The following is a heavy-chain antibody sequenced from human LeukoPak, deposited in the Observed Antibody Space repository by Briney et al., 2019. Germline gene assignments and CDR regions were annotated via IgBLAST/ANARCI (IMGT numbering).Heavy chain of an antibody. CDR1: GGTFSSYA. J-gene: IGHJ4*02. CDR2: IIPILGIA. Sequence: SVKVSCKASGGTFSSYAISWVRQAPGQGLEWMGRIIPILGIANYAQKFQGRVTITADKSTSTAYMELSSLRSEDTAVYYCASSIVVVPAAHLGYWGQGTLVTVSS. CDR3: ASSIVVVPAAHLGY. D-gene: IGHD2-2*01. V-gene: IGHV1-69*04.